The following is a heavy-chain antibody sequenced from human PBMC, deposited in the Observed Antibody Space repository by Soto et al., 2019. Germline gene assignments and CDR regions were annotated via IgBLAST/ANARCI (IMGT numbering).Heavy chain of an antibody. V-gene: IGHV4-59*01. Sequence: QVQLQESGPGLVMPSETLSLTCTVSGDSISGYYWNWIRQPPGKGLEWIGYIYFSGSTKYNPSLKSRITMSLDTSKNKFSLTLTSVTAADTAVYYCARSGTYSGYDSIYFGLWGQGTLVTVSS. CDR2: IYFSGST. CDR1: GDSISGYY. D-gene: IGHD5-12*01. J-gene: IGHJ5*02. CDR3: ARSGTYSGYDSIYFGL.